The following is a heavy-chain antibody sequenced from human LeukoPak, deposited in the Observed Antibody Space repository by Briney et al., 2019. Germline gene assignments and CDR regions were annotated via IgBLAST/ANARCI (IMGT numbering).Heavy chain of an antibody. Sequence: GRSLRLSCAASGFTFSSYAMHWVRQAPGKGLEWVAVISYDGSNKYYADSVKGRFTISRDNSKNTLYLQMNSLRAEDTAVYYCARELEQWLVLSCWGQGTLVTVSS. V-gene: IGHV3-30-3*01. J-gene: IGHJ4*02. CDR3: ARELEQWLVLSC. D-gene: IGHD6-19*01. CDR2: ISYDGSNK. CDR1: GFTFSSYA.